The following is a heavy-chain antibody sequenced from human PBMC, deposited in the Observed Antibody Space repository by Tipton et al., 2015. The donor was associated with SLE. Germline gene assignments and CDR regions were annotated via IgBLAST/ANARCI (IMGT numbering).Heavy chain of an antibody. CDR1: GGSIFSSNYY. CDR2: IFYGGST. V-gene: IGHV4-39*07. J-gene: IGHJ5*02. CDR3: ARDSSGGYNWFDP. D-gene: IGHD3-22*01. Sequence: TLSLTCIVTGGSIFSSNYYWGWFRQPPGKGLEWIGSIFYGGSTNYSPSLKSRVAISVDTYNSHLSLKLTSVTAADTAVYYCARDSSGGYNWFDPWGQGTRVTVSS.